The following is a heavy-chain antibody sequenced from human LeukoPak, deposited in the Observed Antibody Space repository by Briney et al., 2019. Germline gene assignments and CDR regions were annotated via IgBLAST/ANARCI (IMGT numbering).Heavy chain of an antibody. CDR1: GFTFSDYW. CDR3: ARDGAAAGYYYYGMDV. V-gene: IGHV3-7*01. J-gene: IGHJ6*02. D-gene: IGHD6-13*01. Sequence: GGSLRLSCAASGFTFSDYWMNWVRQAPGKGLEWVACINQDGSEKYSLDSVKGRFTISRDNAKNSLYLQMNSLRAEDTAVYYCARDGAAAGYYYYGMDVWGQGTTVTVSS. CDR2: INQDGSEK.